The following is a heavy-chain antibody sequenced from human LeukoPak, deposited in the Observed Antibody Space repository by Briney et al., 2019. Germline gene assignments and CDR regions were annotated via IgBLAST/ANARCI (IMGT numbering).Heavy chain of an antibody. J-gene: IGHJ4*02. CDR3: ARDSGYYYDSSGYLGDY. D-gene: IGHD3-22*01. V-gene: IGHV3-7*01. CDR1: GFTFRSYW. Sequence: GGSLRLSCAASGFTFRSYWMSWVRQARGKGLEWVANIKQDGSEKYYVDSVKGRFTISRDNAKNSLYLQMNSLRAEDTAVYYCARDSGYYYDSSGYLGDYWGQGTLVTVSS. CDR2: IKQDGSEK.